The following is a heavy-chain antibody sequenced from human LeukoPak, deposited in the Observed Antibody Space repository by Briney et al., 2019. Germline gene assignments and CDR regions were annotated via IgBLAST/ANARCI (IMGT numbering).Heavy chain of an antibody. V-gene: IGHV4-30-2*01. D-gene: IGHD6-19*01. J-gene: IGHJ5*02. Sequence: SETLSLTCAVSGGSISSGGYSWSWIRQPPGKGLEWIGYIYYSGSTYYNPSLKSRVTISVDTSKNQFSLKLSSLTAADAAVYYCARHPLLSGWPNWFDPWGQGTLVTVSS. CDR2: IYYSGST. CDR1: GGSISSGGYS. CDR3: ARHPLLSGWPNWFDP.